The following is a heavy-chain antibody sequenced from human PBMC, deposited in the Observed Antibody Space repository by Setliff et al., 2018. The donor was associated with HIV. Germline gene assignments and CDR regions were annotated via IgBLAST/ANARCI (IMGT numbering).Heavy chain of an antibody. D-gene: IGHD2-2*01. CDR1: GGSISSSSYY. CDR2: IYYRGST. CDR3: AKTRRYCSSTSCSNLFDY. Sequence: SETLSLTCTVSGGSISSSSYYWGWIRQPPGKGLEWIGSIYYRGSTYNNPSLKSRVTISVDTSKNQFSLKLSSVTAADTAVYYCAKTRRYCSSTSCSNLFDYWGRGTLVTVSS. V-gene: IGHV4-39*07. J-gene: IGHJ4*02.